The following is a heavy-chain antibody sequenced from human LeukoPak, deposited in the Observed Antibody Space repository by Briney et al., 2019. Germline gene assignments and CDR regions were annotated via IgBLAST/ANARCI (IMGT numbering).Heavy chain of an antibody. V-gene: IGHV3-21*01. CDR1: GFTFSSYA. CDR3: ASSTVTTGYFDY. J-gene: IGHJ4*02. CDR2: ISSSSSFI. D-gene: IGHD4-17*01. Sequence: GGSLRLSCAASGFTFSSYAMNRVRQAPGKGLEWVSSISSSSSFIYYADSVKGRFTISRDNAKNSLYLQMNSLRAEDTAVYYCASSTVTTGYFDYWGQGTLVTVSS.